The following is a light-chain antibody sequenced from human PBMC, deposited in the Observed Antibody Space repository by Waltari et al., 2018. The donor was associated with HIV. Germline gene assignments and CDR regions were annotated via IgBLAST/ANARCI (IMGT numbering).Light chain of an antibody. CDR2: DVS. CDR1: SSDVGGYNY. V-gene: IGLV2-14*03. J-gene: IGLJ3*02. Sequence: QSALTQPASVSGSPGQSITISCTGTSSDVGGYNYVSWYQQHPGKAPNIMIYDVSNRPSGVSNRFSGSKSGNTASLTISGLQAEDEADYYGSSYTSSSLRVFGGWTKLTVL. CDR3: SSYTSSSLRV.